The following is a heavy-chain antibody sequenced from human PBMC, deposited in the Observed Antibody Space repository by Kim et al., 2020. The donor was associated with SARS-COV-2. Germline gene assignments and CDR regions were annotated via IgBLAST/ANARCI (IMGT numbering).Heavy chain of an antibody. D-gene: IGHD3-10*01. Sequence: SVKVSCKASGGTFSSYAISWVRQAPGQGLEWMGGIIPIFGTANYAQKFQGRVTITADESTSTAYMELSSLRSEDTAVYYCARTYGSGSYYNPGAFDIWGQGTMVTVSS. CDR1: GGTFSSYA. V-gene: IGHV1-69*13. CDR3: ARTYGSGSYYNPGAFDI. CDR2: IIPIFGTA. J-gene: IGHJ3*02.